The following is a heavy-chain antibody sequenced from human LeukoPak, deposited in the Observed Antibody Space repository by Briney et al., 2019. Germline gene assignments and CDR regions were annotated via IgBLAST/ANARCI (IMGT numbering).Heavy chain of an antibody. CDR2: ISAYNGNT. CDR1: GYTFTSYG. J-gene: IGHJ6*02. D-gene: IGHD6-19*01. CDR3: AREGAVAGMDYYYGMDV. Sequence: GASVKVSCKASGYTFTSYGISWVRQAPGQGLERMGWISAYNGNTNYAQKLQGRVTMTTDTSTSTAYMELRSLRSDDTAVYYCAREGAVAGMDYYYGMDVWGQGTTVTVSS. V-gene: IGHV1-18*01.